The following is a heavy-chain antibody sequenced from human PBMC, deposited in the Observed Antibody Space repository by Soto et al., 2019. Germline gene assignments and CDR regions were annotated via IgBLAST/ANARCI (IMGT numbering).Heavy chain of an antibody. CDR2: TYYRSKWYN. CDR3: ARGSLRGGNWYFDL. Sequence: PSQTLSRTCAISGDSVSKNSATWNWIRPSPARGLEWLGRTYYRSKWYNDYAVSVKSRITINPDTSKNQFSLQLNSVTPEDTAVYYCARGSLRGGNWYFDLWGHGTLVTVSS. J-gene: IGHJ2*01. D-gene: IGHD3-16*01. CDR1: GDSVSKNSAT. V-gene: IGHV6-1*01.